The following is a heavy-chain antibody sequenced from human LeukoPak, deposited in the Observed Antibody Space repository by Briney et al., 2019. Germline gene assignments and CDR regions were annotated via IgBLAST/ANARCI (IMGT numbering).Heavy chain of an antibody. CDR1: GFTFSSYA. D-gene: IGHD1-26*01. CDR2: ISGSGGST. CDR3: AKDRLIVGATRSNWFDP. V-gene: IGHV3-23*01. Sequence: GGSLRLSCAASGFTFSSYAMSWVRQAPGKGLEWVSAISGSGGSTYYADSVKGRFTISRDNSKNTLYLQMNSLRAEDTAVYYCAKDRLIVGATRSNWFDPWGQGTLVTASS. J-gene: IGHJ5*02.